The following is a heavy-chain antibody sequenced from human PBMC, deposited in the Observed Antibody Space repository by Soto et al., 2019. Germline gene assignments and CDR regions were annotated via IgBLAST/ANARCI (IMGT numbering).Heavy chain of an antibody. CDR2: ISGVNSNT. V-gene: IGHV3-23*01. D-gene: IGHD4-17*01. CDR1: GFTLNSNA. Sequence: EVQLLESGGGLVQPGGSLKLSCVASGFTLNSNAMGWVRQAPGKGLEWVSTISGVNSNTYYADSVKGRFTFSRDSSRNPLFLQMKSLKAADKAVSCCANRIGLGAHFFDHWGQGTLVTVSP. J-gene: IGHJ4*02. CDR3: ANRIGLGAHFFDH.